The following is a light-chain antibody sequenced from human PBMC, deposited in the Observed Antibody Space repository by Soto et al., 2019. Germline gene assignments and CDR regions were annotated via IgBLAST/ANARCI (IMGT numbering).Light chain of an antibody. J-gene: IGLJ2*01. CDR2: GNN. CDR3: QSYDGSLATSI. CDR1: SSNLGAGYD. V-gene: IGLV1-40*01. Sequence: QSVLTQPPSVSGTPGQRVSISCTGTSSNLGAGYDVHWYQQLPGAAPRHLIFGNNVRPSGVPDRFSGSKSGTSASLAITGLQAEDEAIYHCQSYDGSLATSIFGAGTKLTVL.